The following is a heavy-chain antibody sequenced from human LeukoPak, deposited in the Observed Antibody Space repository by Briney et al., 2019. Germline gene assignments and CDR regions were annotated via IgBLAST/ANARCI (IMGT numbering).Heavy chain of an antibody. J-gene: IGHJ4*02. CDR1: GYTFTGYY. Sequence: ASVKASCKASGYTFTGYYMHWVRQAPGQGLEWMGWLNPNSGGTNYAQKFQGRVTMTRDTSISTAYMELSRLRSDDTAVYYCARDTEMATINDYWGQGTLVTVSS. D-gene: IGHD5-24*01. CDR3: ARDTEMATINDY. CDR2: LNPNSGGT. V-gene: IGHV1-2*02.